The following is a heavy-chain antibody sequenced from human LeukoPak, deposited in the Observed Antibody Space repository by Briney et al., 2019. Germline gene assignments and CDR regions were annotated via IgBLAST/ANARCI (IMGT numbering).Heavy chain of an antibody. V-gene: IGHV3-74*01. J-gene: IGHJ5*02. Sequence: GGSLRLSCAASGFTFSNYWMHWVRQAPGKGLVWVSRINSDGINTGYADSVKGRFTISRDNAKNTLNLQMNSLRAEDTAVYYCARDLGQYYDTSDNWFDPWGQGTLVTVSS. CDR1: GFTFSNYW. D-gene: IGHD3-22*01. CDR2: INSDGINT. CDR3: ARDLGQYYDTSDNWFDP.